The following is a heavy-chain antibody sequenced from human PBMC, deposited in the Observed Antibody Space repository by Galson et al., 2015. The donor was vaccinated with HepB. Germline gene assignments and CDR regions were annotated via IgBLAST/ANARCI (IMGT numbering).Heavy chain of an antibody. CDR2: IYYSGST. J-gene: IGHJ4*02. CDR1: GGSISSYY. CDR3: ARAPYYDFWSGYSKLPNYFDY. V-gene: IGHV4-59*01. D-gene: IGHD3-3*01. Sequence: LSLTCAVSGGSISSYYWSWIRQPPGKGLEWIGYIYYSGSTNYNPSLKSRVTISVDTSKNQFSLKLSSVTAADTAVYYCARAPYYDFWSGYSKLPNYFDYWGQGTLVTVSS.